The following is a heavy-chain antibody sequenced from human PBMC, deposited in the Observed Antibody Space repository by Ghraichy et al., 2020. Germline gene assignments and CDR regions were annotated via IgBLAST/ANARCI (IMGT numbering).Heavy chain of an antibody. CDR1: GFTFNSYS. Sequence: GGSLRLSCAASGFTFNSYSMNWVRQAPGKGLEWVSYISSSSSTIYYADSVKGRFTISRDNAKNSLYLQMNSLRDEDTAVYYCARDLKRFLEWLSQPSYYYYGMDVWGQGTTVTVSS. D-gene: IGHD3-3*01. CDR3: ARDLKRFLEWLSQPSYYYYGMDV. CDR2: ISSSSSTI. J-gene: IGHJ6*02. V-gene: IGHV3-48*02.